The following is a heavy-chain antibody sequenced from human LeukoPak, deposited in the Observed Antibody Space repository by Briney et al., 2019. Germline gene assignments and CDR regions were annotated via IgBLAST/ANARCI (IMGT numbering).Heavy chain of an antibody. D-gene: IGHD3-22*01. Sequence: PGGSLRLSCAASGFTFDDYGMSWVRQAPGKGLEWVSGINWNGGSTGYADSVKGRFTIPRDNAKNSLYLQMNSLRAEDTALYYCAREGYYYDSSGYYRIMSFDYWGQGTLVTVSS. CDR1: GFTFDDYG. J-gene: IGHJ4*02. CDR2: INWNGGST. V-gene: IGHV3-20*04. CDR3: AREGYYYDSSGYYRIMSFDY.